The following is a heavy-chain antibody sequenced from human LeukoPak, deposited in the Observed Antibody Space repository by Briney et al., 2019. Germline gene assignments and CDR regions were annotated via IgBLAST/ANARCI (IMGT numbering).Heavy chain of an antibody. J-gene: IGHJ4*02. V-gene: IGHV4-59*01. Sequence: PSETLSLTCTVSGGSISSYYWSWIRQPPGEGLEWIGYIYYSGSTNYSPSLKSRVTISVDTSKNQFSLKLSSVTAADTAVYYCARVYRGVAPFYWGQGTLVTVSS. CDR3: ARVYRGVAPFY. CDR2: IYYSGST. D-gene: IGHD3-3*01. CDR1: GGSISSYY.